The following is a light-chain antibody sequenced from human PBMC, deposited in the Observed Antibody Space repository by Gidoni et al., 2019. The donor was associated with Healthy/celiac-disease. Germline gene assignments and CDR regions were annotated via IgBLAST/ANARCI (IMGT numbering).Light chain of an antibody. CDR3: QQYNNLPRYT. CDR1: QSVSSN. J-gene: IGKJ2*01. CDR2: GAS. Sequence: EIVMTQSPATLSVSPGERATLSCRASQSVSSNLAWYQQKPGQAPRLLIYGASTRATGIPARFSGSGSGTEFTLTISSLQSEDFAVYYCQQYNNLPRYTFGQGTKLEIK. V-gene: IGKV3-15*01.